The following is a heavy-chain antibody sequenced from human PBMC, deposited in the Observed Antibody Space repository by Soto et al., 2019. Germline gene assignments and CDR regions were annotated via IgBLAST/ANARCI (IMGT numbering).Heavy chain of an antibody. CDR1: GDSISSGGYF. V-gene: IGHV4-31*03. CDR2: NFYGGST. D-gene: IGHD3-16*01. J-gene: IGHJ4*02. Sequence: SETLSLTCTVSGDSISSGGYFWGWIRQLPGKGLEWIGHNFYGGSTYYNPSLDSRATISVDTSKNHFSLRLNSVTAADTAVYYCVRAPAYGTFDYWGQGTQVTVSS. CDR3: VRAPAYGTFDY.